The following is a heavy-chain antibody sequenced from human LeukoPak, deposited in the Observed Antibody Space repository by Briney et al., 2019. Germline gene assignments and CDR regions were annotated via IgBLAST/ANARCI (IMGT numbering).Heavy chain of an antibody. J-gene: IGHJ3*02. V-gene: IGHV3-30*04. CDR1: GLSLSKSH. D-gene: IGHD6-19*01. CDR3: AREAYSSGRAGTFDI. CDR2: IPHDGGNK. Sequence: GGSLRLSCVGSGLSLSKSHMHWVRQAPGKRLEWVALIPHDGGNKQYGDSAKGRFNVSRENSKNTVDLNMDSLTVDDTAIYYCAREAYSSGRAGTFDIWGQGTMVTVSS.